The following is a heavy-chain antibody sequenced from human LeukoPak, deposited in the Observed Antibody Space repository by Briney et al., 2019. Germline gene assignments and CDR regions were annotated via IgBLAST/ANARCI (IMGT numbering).Heavy chain of an antibody. J-gene: IGHJ6*03. V-gene: IGHV3-66*01. CDR1: GFTVSSNY. CDR2: IYSGGST. Sequence: PGGSLRLSCAASGFTVSSNYMSWVRQAPGKGLEWVSVIYSGGSTYYADSVKGRFTISRDNSKNTLYLQMNSLRAEDTAVYYCARDRRGYSGYDLYYYYYMDVWGKGTTVTISS. D-gene: IGHD5-12*01. CDR3: ARDRRGYSGYDLYYYYYMDV.